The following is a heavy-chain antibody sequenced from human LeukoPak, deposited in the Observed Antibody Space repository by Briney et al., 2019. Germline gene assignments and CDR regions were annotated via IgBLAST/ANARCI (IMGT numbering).Heavy chain of an antibody. J-gene: IGHJ4*02. V-gene: IGHV3-21*01. D-gene: IGHD3-22*01. CDR3: ARDLVSSDSSGR. Sequence: PGGSLRLSCAASGFPFNIYGMNWVRQAPGKGPEWVSSISSSSEYIYYADSVKGRFTISRDNAKNSLFLQMNSLRAEDTAVYYCARDLVSSDSSGRWGQGTLVTVSS. CDR2: ISSSSEYI. CDR1: GFPFNIYG.